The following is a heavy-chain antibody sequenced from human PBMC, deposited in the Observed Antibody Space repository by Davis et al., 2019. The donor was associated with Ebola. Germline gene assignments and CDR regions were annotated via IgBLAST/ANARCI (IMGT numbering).Heavy chain of an antibody. CDR2: INHGGST. J-gene: IGHJ5*02. CDR3: ARGITMLRGVLWWFDP. CDR1: GGSVSSGGHY. Sequence: SETLSLTCTVSGGSVSSGGHYWSWIRQPPGKGLEWIGEINHGGSTNYNPSLKSRLTISVDTSKSQLSLRLSSVTAADTAIYYCARGITMLRGVLWWFDPWGQGTLVTVSS. D-gene: IGHD3-10*01. V-gene: IGHV4-61*08.